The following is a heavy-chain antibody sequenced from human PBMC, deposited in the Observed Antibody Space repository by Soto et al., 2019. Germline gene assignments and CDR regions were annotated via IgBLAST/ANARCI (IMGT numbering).Heavy chain of an antibody. V-gene: IGHV3-11*04. J-gene: IGHJ4*02. Sequence: GGSLRLSCAASGFTFSDYYMSWIRQAPGKGLEWVSYISSSGSTIYYADSVKGRFTISRDNAKNSLYMQMNSLRAEDTGVYYCARDSYYDFWSGYPIFDYWGQGTLVTVSS. CDR3: ARDSYYDFWSGYPIFDY. CDR2: ISSSGSTI. D-gene: IGHD3-3*01. CDR1: GFTFSDYY.